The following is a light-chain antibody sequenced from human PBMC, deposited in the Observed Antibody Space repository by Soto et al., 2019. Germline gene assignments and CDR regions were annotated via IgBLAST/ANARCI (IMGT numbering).Light chain of an antibody. CDR3: QQRSNWPRT. CDR2: DAS. V-gene: IGKV3-11*01. J-gene: IGKJ2*01. Sequence: EIVLTQSPATLSLSPGERATLSCRASQSVSSSLAWFQHKPGQAPRLLIYDASNRATGIPARFSGRGSGTDFTLTISSLEAEDSAGYFCQQRSNWPRTFGQGTKLEI. CDR1: QSVSSS.